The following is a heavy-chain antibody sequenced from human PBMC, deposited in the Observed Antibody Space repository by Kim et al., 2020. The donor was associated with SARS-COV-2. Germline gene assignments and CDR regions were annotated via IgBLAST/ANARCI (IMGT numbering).Heavy chain of an antibody. Sequence: GGSLRLSCAASGFTFSSYAMHWVRQAPGKGLEWVAVISYDGSNKYYADSVKGRFTISRDNSKNTLYLQMNSLRAEDTAVYYCAQSSGWYDLFDYWGQGTLVTVSS. CDR2: ISYDGSNK. D-gene: IGHD6-19*01. CDR1: GFTFSSYA. V-gene: IGHV3-30*04. J-gene: IGHJ4*02. CDR3: AQSSGWYDLFDY.